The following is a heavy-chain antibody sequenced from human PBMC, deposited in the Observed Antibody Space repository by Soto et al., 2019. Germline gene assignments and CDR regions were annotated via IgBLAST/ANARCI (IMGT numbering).Heavy chain of an antibody. D-gene: IGHD3-10*01. CDR2: ISGSGGST. CDR1: GFTFSTYA. Sequence: SCAASGFTFSTYAMSWVRQAPGKGLEWVSGISGSGGSTSYADSVKGRFTISRDNAKNTLYLQMNSLRAEDTAVYYCARDPVVRGVYDYWGQGTLVTVSS. J-gene: IGHJ4*02. CDR3: ARDPVVRGVYDY. V-gene: IGHV3-23*01.